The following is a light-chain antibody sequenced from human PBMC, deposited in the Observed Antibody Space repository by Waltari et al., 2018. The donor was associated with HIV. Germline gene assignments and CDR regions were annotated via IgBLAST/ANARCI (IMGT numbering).Light chain of an antibody. Sequence: QSVLTQPPSVSGTPGQSVTISCSGSSSNIGSNTVNWYQHLPGATPKLLIYGNDQWPSGVPDRFSGSKSGTSASLAISGLLSEDEGDYYCATWDDSLKGVIFGGGTKLTVL. V-gene: IGLV1-44*01. CDR1: SSNIGSNT. CDR3: ATWDDSLKGVI. CDR2: GND. J-gene: IGLJ2*01.